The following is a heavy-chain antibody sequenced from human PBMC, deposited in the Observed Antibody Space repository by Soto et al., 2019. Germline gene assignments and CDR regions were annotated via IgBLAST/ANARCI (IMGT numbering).Heavy chain of an antibody. CDR3: AREVVVVAAHYYYGMDV. J-gene: IGHJ6*02. Sequence: QVQLVESGGGVVQPGRSLRLSCAASGFTFSSYGMHWVRQAPGKGLEWVAVIWYDGSNKYYADSVKGRFTISRDNSKNTLYLQMNSLRAEDTAVYYCAREVVVVAAHYYYGMDVWGQATTVTVSS. D-gene: IGHD2-15*01. V-gene: IGHV3-33*01. CDR1: GFTFSSYG. CDR2: IWYDGSNK.